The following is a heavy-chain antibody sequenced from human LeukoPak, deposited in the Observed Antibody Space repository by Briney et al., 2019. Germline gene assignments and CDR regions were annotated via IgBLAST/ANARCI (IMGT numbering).Heavy chain of an antibody. CDR2: FYISGST. Sequence: SETLSLTCTVSGGSISSYSWSWIRQPAGKGPEWIGRFYISGSTHYSPPLKSRVTVSLDKSRNQFSLKMSSVTAADTAVYYCTRIDPLGFFDQWGPGTLVTVSS. CDR1: GGSISSYS. CDR3: TRIDPLGFFDQ. V-gene: IGHV4-4*07. J-gene: IGHJ4*02. D-gene: IGHD6-25*01.